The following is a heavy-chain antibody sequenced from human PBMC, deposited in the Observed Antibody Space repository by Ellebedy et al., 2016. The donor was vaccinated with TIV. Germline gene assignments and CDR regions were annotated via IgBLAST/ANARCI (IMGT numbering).Heavy chain of an antibody. CDR2: IKQDGSEK. V-gene: IGHV3-7*01. Sequence: GGSLRLSXAASGFTFSSYWMSWVRQAPGKGLEWVANIKQDGSEKYYVDSVKGRFTISRDNAKNSLYLQMNSLRAEDTAVYYCARDIRDRLWFGELLGYWGQGTLVTVSS. J-gene: IGHJ4*02. D-gene: IGHD3-10*01. CDR3: ARDIRDRLWFGELLGY. CDR1: GFTFSSYW.